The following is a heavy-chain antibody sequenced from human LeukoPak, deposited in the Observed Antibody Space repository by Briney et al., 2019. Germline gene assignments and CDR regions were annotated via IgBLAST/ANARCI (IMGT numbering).Heavy chain of an antibody. V-gene: IGHV4-59*01. CDR3: ARHREGHVARAYRGVYYYYYMDV. J-gene: IGHJ6*03. Sequence: SETLSLTCTVSGGSISSYYWSWIRQPPGKGLEWIGYIYYSGSTNYNPSLKSRVTISVDTSKNQFSLKQSSVTAADTAVYYCARHREGHVARAYRGVYYYYYMDVWGKGTTVTVSS. CDR2: IYYSGST. CDR1: GGSISSYY. D-gene: IGHD5-24*01.